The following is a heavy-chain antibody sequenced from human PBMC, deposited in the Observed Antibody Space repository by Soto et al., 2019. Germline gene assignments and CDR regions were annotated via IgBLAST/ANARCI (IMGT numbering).Heavy chain of an antibody. D-gene: IGHD6-13*01. Sequence: VASVKVSCKASGYTFTSYGISWVRQAPGQGLEWMGWISAYNGNTNYAQKLQGRVTMTTDTSTSTAYMELRSLRSDDTAVYYCARVPSHFLRIAAVQYWGQGTLVTVSS. J-gene: IGHJ4*02. V-gene: IGHV1-18*04. CDR2: ISAYNGNT. CDR3: ARVPSHFLRIAAVQY. CDR1: GYTFTSYG.